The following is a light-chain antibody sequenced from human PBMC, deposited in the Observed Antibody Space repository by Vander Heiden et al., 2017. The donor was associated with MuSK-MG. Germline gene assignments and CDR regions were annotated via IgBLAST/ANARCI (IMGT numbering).Light chain of an antibody. Sequence: ELMLTQSPATLSVSPGERATLSCRASQSVSSNLAGYQQKPGQAPRLLIYGASTRATGIPARFSGSGSGTEFTLTISSLQSEDFAVYYCQQYNKWPPLTFGGGTKVEIK. V-gene: IGKV3-15*01. J-gene: IGKJ4*01. CDR3: QQYNKWPPLT. CDR2: GAS. CDR1: QSVSSN.